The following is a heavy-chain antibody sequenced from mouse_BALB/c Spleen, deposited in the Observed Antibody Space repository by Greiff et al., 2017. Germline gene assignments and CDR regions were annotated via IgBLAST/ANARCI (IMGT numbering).Heavy chain of an antibody. Sequence: EVMLVESGGGLVKPGGSLKLSCAASGFTFSDYYMYWVRQTPEKRLEWVATISDGGSYTYYPDSVKGRFTISRDNAKNNLYLQMSSLKSEDTAMYYCARDDYGSSLLAYWGQGTLVTVSA. D-gene: IGHD1-1*01. CDR2: ISDGGSYT. CDR3: ARDDYGSSLLAY. CDR1: GFTFSDYY. J-gene: IGHJ3*01. V-gene: IGHV5-4*02.